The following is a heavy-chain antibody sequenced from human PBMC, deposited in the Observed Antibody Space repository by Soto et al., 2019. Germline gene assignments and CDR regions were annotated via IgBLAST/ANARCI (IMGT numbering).Heavy chain of an antibody. V-gene: IGHV3-7*02. Sequence: GGSLRLSCVASGLTFSNYWMHWVRQAPGKGLEWVAYVSPDGNQKNYVDSLRGRLAISRDNAKNSLYVQMNSLRVEDTAVYYCMSNVGYWGLGTLVTVSS. J-gene: IGHJ4*01. CDR3: MSNVGY. CDR1: GLTFSNYW. CDR2: VSPDGNQK. D-gene: IGHD2-8*01.